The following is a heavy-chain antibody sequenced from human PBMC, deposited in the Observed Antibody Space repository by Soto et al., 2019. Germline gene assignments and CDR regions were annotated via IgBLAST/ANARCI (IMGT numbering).Heavy chain of an antibody. CDR1: GFTFSSYS. CDR2: ISSSSSYI. Sequence: PGGSLRLSCAASGFTFSSYSMNWVRQAPGKGLEWVSSISSSSSYIYYADSVKGRFTISRDNAKNSLYLQMNSLRAEDTAVYYCARSTHIAVADYFDYWGQGTLVAVSS. CDR3: ARSTHIAVADYFDY. V-gene: IGHV3-21*01. D-gene: IGHD6-19*01. J-gene: IGHJ4*02.